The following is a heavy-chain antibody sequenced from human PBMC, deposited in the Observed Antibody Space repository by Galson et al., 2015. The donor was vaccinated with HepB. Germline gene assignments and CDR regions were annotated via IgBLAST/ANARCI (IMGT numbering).Heavy chain of an antibody. D-gene: IGHD4-17*01. CDR2: ISYTGKYT. J-gene: IGHJ2*01. Sequence: SLRLSCAASGFSFSYFPMHWVRQAPGEGLDWVAVISYTGKYTNYADSGKGRFTISRDNSKNALYLQMNSLRVEDTALYYCVRPRGAGAGDYQNWYFDLWGRGTLVTVSS. CDR1: GFSFSYFP. V-gene: IGHV3-30*04. CDR3: VRPRGAGAGDYQNWYFDL.